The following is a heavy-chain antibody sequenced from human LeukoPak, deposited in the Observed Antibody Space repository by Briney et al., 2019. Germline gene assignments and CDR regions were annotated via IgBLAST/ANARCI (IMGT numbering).Heavy chain of an antibody. CDR3: AREVGPYRGSSDAFAI. CDR1: GGSISSGGYY. J-gene: IGHJ3*02. D-gene: IGHD1-26*01. Sequence: SETLSLTCTVSGGSISSGGYYWSWIRQPPGKGLEWIGYIYHSGSTYYNPSLKSRVTISVDRSKNQFSLKLSSVTAADTAVYYCAREVGPYRGSSDAFAIWAKGTMVTVSS. CDR2: IYHSGST. V-gene: IGHV4-30-2*01.